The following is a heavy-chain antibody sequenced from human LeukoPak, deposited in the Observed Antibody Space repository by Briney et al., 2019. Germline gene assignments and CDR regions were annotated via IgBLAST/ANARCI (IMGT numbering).Heavy chain of an antibody. CDR2: ISSNGGST. CDR3: ARGGYSGSVSFDY. J-gene: IGHJ4*02. CDR1: GFTFSSYA. Sequence: GGSLRLSRAASGFTFSSYAMHWVRQAPGKGLEYVSAISSNGGSTYYANSVKGRFTISRDNSKNTLYLQMGSLRAEDMAVYYCARGGYSGSVSFDYWGQGTLVTVSS. D-gene: IGHD1-26*01. V-gene: IGHV3-64*01.